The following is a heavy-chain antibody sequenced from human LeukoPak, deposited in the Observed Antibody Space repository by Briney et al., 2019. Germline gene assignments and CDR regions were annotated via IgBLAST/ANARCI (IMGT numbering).Heavy chain of an antibody. CDR1: GFSLSTSGMC. Sequence: SGPALVKPTQTLTLTCTFSGFSLSTSGMCVSWIRQPPGKALEWLARIDWDDDKYYSTSLKTRLTISKDTSKNQVVLTMTNLDPVDTATYYCARITRGVRDYGDYLIGAFDIWGQGTMVTVSS. CDR2: IDWDDDK. V-gene: IGHV2-70*11. D-gene: IGHD4-17*01. J-gene: IGHJ3*02. CDR3: ARITRGVRDYGDYLIGAFDI.